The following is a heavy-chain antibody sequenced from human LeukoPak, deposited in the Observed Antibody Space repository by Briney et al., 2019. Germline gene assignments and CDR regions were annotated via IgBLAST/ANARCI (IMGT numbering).Heavy chain of an antibody. Sequence: SGGPLRLSGAASGFTLSSYWMSWVRKAPGKGLEWVANIKQDGSEKYYVDSVKGRFTISSDNAKNSLYLQMNSLRAEDTAVYYCARGGYGYSSSWSDYWGQGTLVTVSS. J-gene: IGHJ4*02. CDR2: IKQDGSEK. CDR1: GFTLSSYW. V-gene: IGHV3-7*01. D-gene: IGHD6-13*01. CDR3: ARGGYGYSSSWSDY.